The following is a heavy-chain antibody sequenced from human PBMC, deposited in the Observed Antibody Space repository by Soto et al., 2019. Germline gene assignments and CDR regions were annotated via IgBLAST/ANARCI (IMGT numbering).Heavy chain of an antibody. D-gene: IGHD1-7*01. CDR3: ARESGDNWDYEAY. V-gene: IGHV4-4*07. CDR2: IYTSGNT. CDR1: GGSISSYH. J-gene: IGHJ4*02. Sequence: QVQLQESGPGLVKPLETLSLTCTVSGGSISSYHWSWIRQSAGKGLEWIGRIYTSGNTHYNPSLKSRVTVSIDTSKNQFFLTVNSVTAADSADYYCARESGDNWDYEAYWGQGTPVTVSS.